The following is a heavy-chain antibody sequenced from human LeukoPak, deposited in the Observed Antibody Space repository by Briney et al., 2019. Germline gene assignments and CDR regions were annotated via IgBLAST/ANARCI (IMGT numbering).Heavy chain of an antibody. D-gene: IGHD6-13*01. CDR2: INTDGSSP. CDR3: ARDFSSSWYSTEAFDY. J-gene: IGHJ4*02. Sequence: GGSLRLSCAASGFSINNYWMHWVRQAPGKGLVWVSRINTDGSSPNYADSVKGRFTISRDNAKNTLYLQMNSLRAEDTAVYYCARDFSSSWYSTEAFDYWGQGTLVTVSS. V-gene: IGHV3-74*01. CDR1: GFSINNYW.